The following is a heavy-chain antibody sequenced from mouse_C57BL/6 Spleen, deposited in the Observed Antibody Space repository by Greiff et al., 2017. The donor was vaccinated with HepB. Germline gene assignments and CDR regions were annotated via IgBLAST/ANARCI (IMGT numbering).Heavy chain of an antibody. V-gene: IGHV1-50*01. Sequence: QVQLQQPGAELVKPGASVKLSCKASGYTFTSYWMQWVTQRPGQGLEWIGEIDPSDSYTTSNQKFKGKATLTVDTASSPAYMQLSSLTSEDSAVYYCARSRELGPVDYWGQGTTLTVSS. D-gene: IGHD4-1*01. CDR3: ARSRELGPVDY. CDR2: IDPSDSYT. CDR1: GYTFTSYW. J-gene: IGHJ2*01.